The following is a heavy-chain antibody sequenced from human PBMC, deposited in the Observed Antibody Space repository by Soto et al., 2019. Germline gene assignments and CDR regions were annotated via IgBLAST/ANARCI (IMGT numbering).Heavy chain of an antibody. CDR3: AKLSSVTMIVDVITGRSFDY. Sequence: QLLESGGGLVQPGGSLRLSCAVSGFTFSSYAMSWVRQAPGKGLEWISVISGSGKSTNYADSVKGRFTTSRDNSKNTLYLQMSGPRAEDTAIYYCAKLSSVTMIVDVITGRSFDYWGQGTLVTVSS. V-gene: IGHV3-23*01. D-gene: IGHD3-22*01. CDR1: GFTFSSYA. J-gene: IGHJ4*02. CDR2: ISGSGKST.